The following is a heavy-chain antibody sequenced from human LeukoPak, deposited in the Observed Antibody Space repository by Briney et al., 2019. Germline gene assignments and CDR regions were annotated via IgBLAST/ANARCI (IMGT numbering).Heavy chain of an antibody. D-gene: IGHD6-19*01. Sequence: PSETLSLTCAVSGYSISSGYYWGWIRQPPGQGLEWIGSRYYSGITYYNPSLKSRVTISVDTSKNLFSLKLSSVTAADTAVYYCARHTLRWLPDNWGQGTLVTVSS. CDR1: GYSISSGYY. CDR3: ARHTLRWLPDN. CDR2: RYYSGIT. J-gene: IGHJ4*02. V-gene: IGHV4-38-2*01.